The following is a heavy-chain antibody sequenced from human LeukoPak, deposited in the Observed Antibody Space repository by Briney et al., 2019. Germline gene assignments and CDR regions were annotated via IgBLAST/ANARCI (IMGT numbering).Heavy chain of an antibody. CDR3: TKGPDLLPSRDWFDP. CDR2: IGGAGGGITAGIT. Sequence: HPGGSLRLSCADSGFGFRTSAMTWVRQAPGRGLEWVASIGGAGGGITAGITYYSDSVKGRFTISRDNSKNTLYLQMDSLRAEDTATYYGTKGPDLLPSRDWFDPWGRGTLVTVSS. V-gene: IGHV3-23*01. J-gene: IGHJ5*02. D-gene: IGHD1-26*01. CDR1: GFGFRTSA.